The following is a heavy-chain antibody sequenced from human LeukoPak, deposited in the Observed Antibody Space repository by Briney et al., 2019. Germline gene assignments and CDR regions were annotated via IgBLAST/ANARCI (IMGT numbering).Heavy chain of an antibody. J-gene: IGHJ4*02. CDR1: GFSFISYA. Sequence: HPGGSLRLSCGASGFSFISYAMSWVRQGPGRGLEWVSSITGSGGITYYADSVKGRFTISRDNSKNTLYLQMNSLRAEDTAIYYCAKDKYSSGTDSRYYFDYWGQGTLVTVSS. CDR2: ITGSGGIT. CDR3: AKDKYSSGTDSRYYFDY. V-gene: IGHV3-23*01. D-gene: IGHD3-22*01.